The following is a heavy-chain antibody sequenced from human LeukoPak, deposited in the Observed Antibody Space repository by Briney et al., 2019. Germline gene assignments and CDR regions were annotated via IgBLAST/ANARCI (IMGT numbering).Heavy chain of an antibody. D-gene: IGHD4-11*01. CDR2: ISSSSSYI. CDR3: ARTKRVTPFDY. J-gene: IGHJ4*02. V-gene: IGHV3-21*01. CDR1: GFTFSSYS. Sequence: GGSLRLSCAASGFTFSSYSMNWVRQTPGKGLEWVSSISSSSSYIYYADSVKGRFTISRDNAKNSLYLQMNSLRAEDTAVYYCARTKRVTPFDYWGQGTLVTVSS.